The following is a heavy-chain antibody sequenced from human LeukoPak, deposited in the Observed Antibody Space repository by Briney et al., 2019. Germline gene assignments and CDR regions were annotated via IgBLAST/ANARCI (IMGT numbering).Heavy chain of an antibody. V-gene: IGHV6-1*01. CDR2: TYYRSKWYN. CDR1: GDSVSSKSAA. Sequence: SQTLSLTCGISGDSVSSKSAAWNWIRQSPSRGLEWLGRTYYRSKWYNDFAVSVKGRITINPDTSKNQFSLHLNSVTPEDTAIYYCAGGTFLQYLLPSDSWGQGTLVTVSS. D-gene: IGHD3-3*02. CDR3: AGGTFLQYLLPSDS. J-gene: IGHJ4*02.